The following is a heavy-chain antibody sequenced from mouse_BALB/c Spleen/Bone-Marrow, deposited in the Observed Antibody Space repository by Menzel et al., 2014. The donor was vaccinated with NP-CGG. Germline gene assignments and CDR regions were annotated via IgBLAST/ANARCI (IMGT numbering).Heavy chain of an antibody. CDR2: IWAGGST. CDR3: ASPYYYGSSLDY. Sequence: QVQLQQSGPGLVAPSQSLSITCTVSGFSLTSYGVHWVRQPPGKGLEWLGVIWAGGSTNYNSALMSRLSISKDNSKSQVFFKMNSLQTDDTAMYYCASPYYYGSSLDYWGQGTTLTVSS. J-gene: IGHJ2*01. V-gene: IGHV2-9*02. CDR1: GFSLTSYG. D-gene: IGHD1-1*01.